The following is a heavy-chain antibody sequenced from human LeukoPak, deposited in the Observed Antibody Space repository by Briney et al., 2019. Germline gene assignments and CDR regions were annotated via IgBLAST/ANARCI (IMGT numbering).Heavy chain of an antibody. J-gene: IGHJ6*03. D-gene: IGHD5-18*01. Sequence: GGSLRLSCAASGFTFSSYGMHWVRQAPGKGLEWVAFIRYDGSNKYYADSVKGRFTISRDNAKNSLYLQMNSLRAEDTAVYYCARDFMVTYYYYMDVWGKGTTVTVSS. CDR3: ARDFMVTYYYYMDV. CDR2: IRYDGSNK. CDR1: GFTFSSYG. V-gene: IGHV3-30*02.